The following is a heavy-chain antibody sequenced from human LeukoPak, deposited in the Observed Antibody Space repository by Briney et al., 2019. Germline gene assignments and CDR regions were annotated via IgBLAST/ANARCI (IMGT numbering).Heavy chain of an antibody. V-gene: IGHV1-46*01. CDR3: ARGSYSSGWYAEAFDI. J-gene: IGHJ3*02. CDR1: GYTFTSYY. Sequence: ASVKVSCKASGYTFTSYYMHWVRQAPGQGLEWMGIINASGGSTSYAQKFQGRVTMTRDTSTSTVYMELSSLRSEDTAVYYCARGSYSSGWYAEAFDIWGQGTMVTVSS. CDR2: INASGGST. D-gene: IGHD6-19*01.